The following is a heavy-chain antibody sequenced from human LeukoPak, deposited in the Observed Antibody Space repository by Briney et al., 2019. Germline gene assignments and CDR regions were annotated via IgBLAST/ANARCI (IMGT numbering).Heavy chain of an antibody. CDR2: IYYSGST. V-gene: IGHV4-31*03. CDR3: ARGKAAAGGWFDP. D-gene: IGHD6-13*01. Sequence: SQTLSLTCTVSGGSISSGGYYWSWIRQHPGKGLEWIGYIYYSGSTYYNPSLKSRVTISVDTSKNQFSLKLSSVTAADTAVYYCARGKAAAGGWFDPWGQGTLVTVSS. CDR1: GGSISSGGYY. J-gene: IGHJ5*02.